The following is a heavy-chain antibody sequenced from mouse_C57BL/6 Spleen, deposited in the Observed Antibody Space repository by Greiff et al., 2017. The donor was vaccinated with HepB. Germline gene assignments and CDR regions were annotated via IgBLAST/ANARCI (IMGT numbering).Heavy chain of an antibody. CDR2: IHPSDSDT. CDR1: GYTFTSYW. CDR3: AKTVGAYGYDGLFDY. V-gene: IGHV1-74*01. D-gene: IGHD2-2*01. J-gene: IGHJ2*01. Sequence: QVQLKQPGAELVKPGASVKVSCKASGYTFTSYWMHWVKQRPGQGLEWIGRIHPSDSDTNYNQKFKGKATLTVDKSSSTAYMQLSSLTSEDSAVYYCAKTVGAYGYDGLFDYWGQGTTLTVSS.